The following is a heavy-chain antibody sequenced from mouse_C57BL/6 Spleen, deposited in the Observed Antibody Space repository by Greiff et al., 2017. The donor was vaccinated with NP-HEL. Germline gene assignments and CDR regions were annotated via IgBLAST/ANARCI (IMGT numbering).Heavy chain of an antibody. CDR1: GFTFSSYT. CDR2: ISGGGGNT. V-gene: IGHV5-9*01. D-gene: IGHD1-1*01. J-gene: IGHJ2*01. Sequence: DVMLVESGGGLVKPGGSLKLSCAASGFTFSSYTMSWVRQTPEKRLEWVATISGGGGNTYYPDSVKGRFTISRDNAKNTLYLQMSSLRSEDTALYYCARNLDYYGSSYGLDYWGQGTTLTVSS. CDR3: ARNLDYYGSSYGLDY.